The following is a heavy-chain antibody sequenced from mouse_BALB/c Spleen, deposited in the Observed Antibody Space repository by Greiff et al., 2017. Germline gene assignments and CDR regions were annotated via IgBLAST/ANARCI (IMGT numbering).Heavy chain of an antibody. Sequence: EVQLVESGGGLVKPGGSLKLSCAASGFTFSSYAMSWVRQTPEKRLEWVASISSGGSTYYPDSVKGRFTISRDNARNILYLQMSSLRSEDTAMYYCASPTVVATDWYFDVWGAGTTVTVSS. D-gene: IGHD1-1*01. J-gene: IGHJ1*01. CDR1: GFTFSSYA. CDR3: ASPTVVATDWYFDV. CDR2: ISSGGST. V-gene: IGHV5-6-5*01.